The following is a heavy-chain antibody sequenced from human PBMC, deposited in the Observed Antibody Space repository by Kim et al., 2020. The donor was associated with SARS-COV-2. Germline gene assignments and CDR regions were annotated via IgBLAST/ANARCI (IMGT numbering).Heavy chain of an antibody. V-gene: IGHV3-74*01. CDR2: T. Sequence: TNYADSGKGRFTISRDNAKNTLYLQMNSLRAEDTAVYYCARDYFGSIDYWGQGTLVTVSS. CDR3: ARDYFGSIDY. J-gene: IGHJ4*02. D-gene: IGHD3-10*01.